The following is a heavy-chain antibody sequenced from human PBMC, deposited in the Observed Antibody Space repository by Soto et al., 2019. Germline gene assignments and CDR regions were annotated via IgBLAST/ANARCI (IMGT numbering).Heavy chain of an antibody. V-gene: IGHV4-59*01. J-gene: IGHJ3*02. CDR3: ARGRPDYYDTHGGAFEI. Sequence: SETLSLTCTVSGGSISSYYWSWIRQPPGKGLEWIGYIYYSGSTNYNPSLKSRVTISVDTSKNQFSLKLSSVTAADTAVYYCARGRPDYYDTHGGAFEIWGQGTMVTVSS. CDR2: IYYSGST. D-gene: IGHD3-22*01. CDR1: GGSISSYY.